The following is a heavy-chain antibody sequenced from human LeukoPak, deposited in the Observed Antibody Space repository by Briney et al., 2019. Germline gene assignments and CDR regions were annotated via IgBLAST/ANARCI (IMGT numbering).Heavy chain of an antibody. J-gene: IGHJ4*02. CDR2: IYYSGST. CDR1: GGSFSGYY. D-gene: IGHD3-10*01. CDR3: ASTDYYGSGSDY. V-gene: IGHV4-59*08. Sequence: SETLSLTCAVYGGSFSGYYWSWIRQPPGKGLEWIGYIYYSGSTNYNPSLKSRVTISVDTSKNQFSLKLSSVTAADTAVYYCASTDYYGSGSDYWGQGTLVTVSS.